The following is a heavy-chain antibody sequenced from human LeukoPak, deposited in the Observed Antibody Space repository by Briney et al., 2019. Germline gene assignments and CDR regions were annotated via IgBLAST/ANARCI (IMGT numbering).Heavy chain of an antibody. J-gene: IGHJ6*02. CDR3: ASSYYDFWSGYYRDYYGMDV. CDR1: GGSISSCY. Sequence: SETLSLTCTVSGGSISSCYWSWIRQPPGKGLEWIGYIYYSGSTNYNPSLKSRVTISVDTSKNQFSLKLSSVTAADTAVYYCASSYYDFWSGYYRDYYGMDVWGQGTTVTVSS. CDR2: IYYSGST. D-gene: IGHD3-3*01. V-gene: IGHV4-59*01.